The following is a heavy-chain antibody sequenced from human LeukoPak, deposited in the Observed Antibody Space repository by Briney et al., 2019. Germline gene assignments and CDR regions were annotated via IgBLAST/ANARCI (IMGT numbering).Heavy chain of an antibody. D-gene: IGHD2-21*01. V-gene: IGHV1-18*01. CDR3: ARIAYCGGDCYTTYFDY. CDR1: GYTFTSYG. Sequence: ASVKVSCKASGYTFTSYGISWVRQAPGQGLEWMGWISAYNGNTNFAQKLQGRVAMTTDSSTGTAYMELRSLRSDDTAVYYCARIAYCGGDCYTTYFDYWGQGTLVTVSS. J-gene: IGHJ4*02. CDR2: ISAYNGNT.